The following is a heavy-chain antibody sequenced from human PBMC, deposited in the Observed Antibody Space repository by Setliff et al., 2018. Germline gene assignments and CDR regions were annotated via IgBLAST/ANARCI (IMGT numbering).Heavy chain of an antibody. CDR2: INQGGSDQ. V-gene: IGHV3-7*01. D-gene: IGHD3-3*01. CDR3: ARDVFDFRTGQAGP. Sequence: GGSLRLSCSASGFTFSSLWMAWVRQAPGKGLEWVANINQGGSDQFYVESVKGRFTISRDNAKNSLYLQMNSLRVENTAVYYCARDVFDFRTGQAGPWGQGTLVTVSS. CDR1: GFTFSSLW. J-gene: IGHJ5*02.